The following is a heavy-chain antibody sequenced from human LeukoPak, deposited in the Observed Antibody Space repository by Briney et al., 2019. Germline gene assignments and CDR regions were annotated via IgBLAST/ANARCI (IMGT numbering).Heavy chain of an antibody. J-gene: IGHJ4*02. D-gene: IGHD2-2*01. Sequence: ADTLSLTCTVSGCSIKSYYGSCIPHPPGEGLEGIGYIYYSESTNYNPSLKTRVTISVDTSETHFSLKLISVTAADTAVHYCASQWGPAAPFDYWGQGNLVTVSS. V-gene: IGHV4-59*08. CDR1: GCSIKSYY. CDR2: IYYSEST. CDR3: ASQWGPAAPFDY.